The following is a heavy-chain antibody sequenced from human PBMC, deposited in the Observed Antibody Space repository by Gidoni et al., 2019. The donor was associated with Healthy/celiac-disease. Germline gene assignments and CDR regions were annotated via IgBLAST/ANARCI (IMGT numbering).Heavy chain of an antibody. D-gene: IGHD3-22*01. CDR2: IYHSGST. CDR3: ARVWADSSGYYVGPFDY. CDR1: GGSISSGGYS. V-gene: IGHV4-30-2*01. Sequence: QLQLQESGSGLVKPSQTLSLTCAVSGGSISSGGYSWSWIRQPPGKGLEWIGYIYHSGSTYYNPSLKSRVTISVDRSKNQFSLKLSSVTAADTAVYYCARVWADSSGYYVGPFDYWGQGTLVTVSS. J-gene: IGHJ4*02.